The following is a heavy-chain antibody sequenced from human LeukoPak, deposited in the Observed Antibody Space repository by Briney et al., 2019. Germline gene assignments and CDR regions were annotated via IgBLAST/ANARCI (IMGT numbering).Heavy chain of an antibody. CDR1: GFSFSTYG. V-gene: IGHV3-30*02. Sequence: GGSLRLSCAASGFSFSTYGLHWVRQAPGKGLEWVAFIRYDGSNKYYADSVKGRFTISRDNSKSTLYLQVNSLRAEDTAAYYCAKDPDYWGQGTLVTVSS. CDR2: IRYDGSNK. J-gene: IGHJ4*02. CDR3: AKDPDY.